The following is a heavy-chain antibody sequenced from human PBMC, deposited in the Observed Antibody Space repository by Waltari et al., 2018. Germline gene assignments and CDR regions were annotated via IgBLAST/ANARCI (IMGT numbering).Heavy chain of an antibody. CDR2: IGSSGSTI. J-gene: IGHJ4*02. CDR3: ARAGLSRPFDWPYFDS. CDR1: GFKLINYE. D-gene: IGHD3-9*01. Sequence: EVQLVESGGRSVLPGESLRLSCAASGFKLINYELNWVRQAPGKGLEWIAYIGSSGSTIYYADSVKGRFTVSRDNARDSAFLQMDTLRVEDTAVYFCARAGLSRPFDWPYFDSWGPGTLVTVSS. V-gene: IGHV3-48*03.